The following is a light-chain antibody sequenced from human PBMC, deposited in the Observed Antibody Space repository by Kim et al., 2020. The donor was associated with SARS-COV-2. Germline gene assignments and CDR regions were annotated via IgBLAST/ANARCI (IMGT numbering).Light chain of an antibody. J-gene: IGKJ2*01. CDR3: EQYYTWPFT. Sequence: EIVMTQFPAALSMSPGERATLSCRASEGIGNTIAWYQQKAGQAPRLLIYAASTRATGVPASIGGSGSGTDFSLTISSLQTEDFAAVYYCEQYYTWPFTFGQGTKLEI. CDR1: EGIGNT. V-gene: IGKV3-15*01. CDR2: AAS.